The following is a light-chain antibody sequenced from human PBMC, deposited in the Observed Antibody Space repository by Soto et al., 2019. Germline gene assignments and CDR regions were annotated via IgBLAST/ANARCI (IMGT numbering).Light chain of an antibody. CDR2: GNS. V-gene: IGLV1-40*01. Sequence: QSVLTQPPSVSGAPGQRVTISCSGSTSNIGTSYDVYWYQHLPGTAPKLLIYGNSNRPSGVPDRFSGSKAGTSASLAITGLQAEDEADYYCQSYDINLRIYVFGTGTKVTVL. CDR1: TSNIGTSYD. J-gene: IGLJ1*01. CDR3: QSYDINLRIYV.